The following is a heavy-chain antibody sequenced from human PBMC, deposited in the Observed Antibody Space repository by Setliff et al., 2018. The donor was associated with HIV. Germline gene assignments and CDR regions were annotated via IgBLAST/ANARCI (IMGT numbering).Heavy chain of an antibody. CDR1: GGSISSGSYY. CDR3: ASRIYYYDSNNFLREEGFDP. Sequence: SETLSLTCTVSGGSISSGSYYWSWIRQPAGKGLEWIGHIYSNGGTNYNPSLKSRVTISIDTSKNQFSLNLTYVTAADTAVYYCASRIYYYDSNNFLREEGFDPWGQGTLVTVSS. CDR2: IYSNGGT. J-gene: IGHJ5*02. D-gene: IGHD3-22*01. V-gene: IGHV4-61*09.